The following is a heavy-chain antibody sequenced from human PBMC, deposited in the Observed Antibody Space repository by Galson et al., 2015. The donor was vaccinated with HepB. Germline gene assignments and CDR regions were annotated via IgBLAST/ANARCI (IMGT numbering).Heavy chain of an antibody. CDR1: GYTFVSFG. J-gene: IGHJ6*02. D-gene: IGHD3-22*01. Sequence: SVKVSCKASGYTFVSFGISWVRQAPGQGLEWMGWISTYNAYTEYAQKFQGRVTMTTDTSTSTVYMEVRRLTSDDTAVYYCARPYDSSVDPLYGMDVWGQGTTVTVSS. CDR2: ISTYNAYT. CDR3: ARPYDSSVDPLYGMDV. V-gene: IGHV1-18*01.